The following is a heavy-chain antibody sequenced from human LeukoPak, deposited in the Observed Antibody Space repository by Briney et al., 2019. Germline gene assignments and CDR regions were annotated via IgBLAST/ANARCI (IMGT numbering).Heavy chain of an antibody. Sequence: ASVKVSCKASGYTFTSYAMHWVRQAPGQRLEWMGWINAGSAKTKYSQKFQGRVTITRDTSASTAYMELSSLRSEDTAVYYCAKVGDGNNSPQDAFDIWGQGTMVTVSS. D-gene: IGHD5-24*01. CDR1: GYTFTSYA. CDR2: INAGSAKT. V-gene: IGHV1-3*01. J-gene: IGHJ3*02. CDR3: AKVGDGNNSPQDAFDI.